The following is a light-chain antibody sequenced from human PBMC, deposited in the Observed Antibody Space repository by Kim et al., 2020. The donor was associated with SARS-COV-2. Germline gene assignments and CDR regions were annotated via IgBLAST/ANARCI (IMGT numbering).Light chain of an antibody. Sequence: GQKVTRSCSGSSSNIVNNYVSWYQQLPGTAPKLLIYDNNKRPSVIPDRFSGSKSGTSATLGITGLQTGDEADYYCGTWDSSLSAVVFGGGTKVTVL. CDR2: DNN. J-gene: IGLJ2*01. V-gene: IGLV1-51*01. CDR1: SSNIVNNY. CDR3: GTWDSSLSAVV.